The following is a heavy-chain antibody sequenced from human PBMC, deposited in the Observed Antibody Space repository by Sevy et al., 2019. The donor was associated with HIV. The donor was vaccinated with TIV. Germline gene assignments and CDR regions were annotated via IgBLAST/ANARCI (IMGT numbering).Heavy chain of an antibody. V-gene: IGHV4-4*01. CDR3: ARGAIAAAGHSYGMDV. CDR1: GASIISSAW. CDR2: RYHSGST. D-gene: IGHD6-13*01. J-gene: IGHJ6*02. Sequence: LPETLSLTCAVSGASIISSAWWTWVRQPPGKGLEWIGKRYHSGSTTYNPSLKSRVTISVDDSNNQFSLHLKSVTAADTAKYCGARGAIAAAGHSYGMDVWGQGTTVTVSS.